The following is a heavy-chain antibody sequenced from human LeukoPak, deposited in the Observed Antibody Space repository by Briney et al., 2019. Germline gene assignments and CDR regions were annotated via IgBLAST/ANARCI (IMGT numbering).Heavy chain of an antibody. D-gene: IGHD5-18*01. CDR3: ARDRSYGPARWFDP. CDR1: GGTFSSYA. V-gene: IGHV1-2*02. J-gene: IGHJ5*02. CDR2: INPNSGGT. Sequence: VASVKVSCKASGGTFSSYALSWVRQAPGQGLEWMGWINPNSGGTNYAQKFQGRVTMTRDTSISTAYMELSRLRSDDTAVYYCARDRSYGPARWFDPWGQGTLVTVSS.